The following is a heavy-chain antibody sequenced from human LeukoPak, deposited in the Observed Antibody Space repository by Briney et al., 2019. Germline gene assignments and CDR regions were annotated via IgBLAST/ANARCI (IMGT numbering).Heavy chain of an antibody. J-gene: IGHJ4*02. V-gene: IGHV4-61*02. D-gene: IGHD1-26*01. CDR1: GGSISSGSYY. CDR2: IYTSGST. Sequence: SETLSLTCTVSGGSISSGSYYWSWIRQPAGKGLEWIGRIYTSGSTNYSPSLKSRVTISVDTSKNQFSLKLSSVTAADTAVYYCARALWELLDYWGQGTLVTVSS. CDR3: ARALWELLDY.